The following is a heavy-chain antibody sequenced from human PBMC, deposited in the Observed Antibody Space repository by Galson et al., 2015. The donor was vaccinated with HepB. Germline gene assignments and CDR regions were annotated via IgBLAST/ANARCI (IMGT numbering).Heavy chain of an antibody. V-gene: IGHV3-23*01. CDR1: GFALSNYG. CDR3: AKRLFVPTDC. Sequence: SLRLSCAASGFALSNYGMNWVRQAPGKGLEWVSGFGTSGDKTSYADSVKGRFTISRDNSRNTLYLQRNSLRAEDTAVYYYAKRLFVPTDCWGQGTLVTVSS. CDR2: FGTSGDKT. J-gene: IGHJ4*02.